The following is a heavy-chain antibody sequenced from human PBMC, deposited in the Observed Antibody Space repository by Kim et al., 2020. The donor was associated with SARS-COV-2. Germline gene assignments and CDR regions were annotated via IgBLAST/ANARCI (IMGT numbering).Heavy chain of an antibody. Sequence: NTNPSLKSRVTLLVDTSNSQFSLKLSSVTAADTAVYYCARYSSSWNRFDPWGQGTLVTVSS. D-gene: IGHD6-6*01. CDR3: ARYSSSWNRFDP. V-gene: IGHV4-4*09. J-gene: IGHJ5*02.